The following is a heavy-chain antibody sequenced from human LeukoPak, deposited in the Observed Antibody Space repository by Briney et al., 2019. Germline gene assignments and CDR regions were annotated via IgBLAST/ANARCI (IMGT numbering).Heavy chain of an antibody. CDR2: IKQDGSEK. D-gene: IGHD1-1*01. CDR3: ATDRDWTLLDY. Sequence: PGGSLRLSCAASGFTFSGNWMGWVRQAPGKGLEGVANIKQDGSEKNYVDSVKGRFTISRDNAKNSLYLQMNSLRVEDTAVYYCATDRDWTLLDYWGQGTLVTVSS. J-gene: IGHJ4*02. CDR1: GFTFSGNW. V-gene: IGHV3-7*01.